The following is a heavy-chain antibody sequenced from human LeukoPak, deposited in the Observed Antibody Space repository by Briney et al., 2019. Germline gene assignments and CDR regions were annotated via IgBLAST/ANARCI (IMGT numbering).Heavy chain of an antibody. Sequence: PSETLSLTCAVYGGSFSGYCWSWIRQPPGKGLEWIGEINHSGSTNYNPSLKSRVTISVDTSKNQFSLKLSSVTAADTAVYYCARGTIFGSRYMDVWGKGTTVTVSS. CDR2: INHSGST. CDR1: GGSFSGYC. D-gene: IGHD3-3*01. CDR3: ARGTIFGSRYMDV. V-gene: IGHV4-34*01. J-gene: IGHJ6*03.